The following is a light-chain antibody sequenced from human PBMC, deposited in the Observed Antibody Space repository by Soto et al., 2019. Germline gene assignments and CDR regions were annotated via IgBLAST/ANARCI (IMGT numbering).Light chain of an antibody. CDR2: AAS. J-gene: IGKJ5*01. CDR3: QKYDSAPLT. Sequence: DIQMTQSPSALSASVGDRVTSTCRASQSISSWLAWYQQKPGKVPKLLIYAASTLQSGIPSRFSGSGSGTDFTLTISSLQPEDVATYYCQKYDSAPLTFGQGTQLEIK. CDR1: QSISSW. V-gene: IGKV1-27*01.